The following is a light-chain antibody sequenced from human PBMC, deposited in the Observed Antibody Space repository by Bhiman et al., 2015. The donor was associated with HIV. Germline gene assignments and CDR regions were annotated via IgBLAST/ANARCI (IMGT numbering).Light chain of an antibody. CDR1: NSDVGGYNY. CDR2: DVT. V-gene: IGLV2-11*01. CDR3: NSYRTRSSYV. Sequence: QSVLTQPRSVSGSPGQSVTISCTGTNSDVGGYNYVSWYQQHPGQAPKLMIYDVTKRPSGVPDRFSGSKSGNTASLTISGLQAEDEADYYCNSYRTRSSYVFGTGTKVTVL. J-gene: IGLJ1*01.